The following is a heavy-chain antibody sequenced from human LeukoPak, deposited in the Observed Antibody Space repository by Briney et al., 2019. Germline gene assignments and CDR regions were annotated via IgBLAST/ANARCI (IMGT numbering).Heavy chain of an antibody. Sequence: PSETLSLTCTVSGGSISSSNYYWGWIRQPPGKGLEWIGSIYYSGSSYYNPSLKSRVTISVDTSKNQFSLKLSSVTAADTAVYYCARGLYRWWYLDYWGQGTLVTVSS. D-gene: IGHD2-8*02. CDR2: IYYSGSS. CDR3: ARGLYRWWYLDY. CDR1: GGSISSSNYY. J-gene: IGHJ4*02. V-gene: IGHV4-39*01.